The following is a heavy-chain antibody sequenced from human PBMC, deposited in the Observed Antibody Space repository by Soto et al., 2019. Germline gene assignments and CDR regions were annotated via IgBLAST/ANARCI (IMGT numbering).Heavy chain of an antibody. Sequence: ASVKVSCKASGYTFTGYYMHWVRQAPGQGLEWMGWINPNSGGTNYAQKFQGWVTMTRDTSISTAYMELSRLRSDDTAVYYCARVGLGGSSETFDYWGQGTLVTSPQ. D-gene: IGHD1-26*01. CDR3: ARVGLGGSSETFDY. CDR1: GYTFTGYY. V-gene: IGHV1-2*04. CDR2: INPNSGGT. J-gene: IGHJ4*02.